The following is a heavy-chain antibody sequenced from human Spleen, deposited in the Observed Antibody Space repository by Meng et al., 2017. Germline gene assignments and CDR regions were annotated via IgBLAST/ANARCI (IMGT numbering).Heavy chain of an antibody. CDR1: GFSFTDAW. Sequence: GKWVEAGGGLEKPGGSLRLSCVASGFSFTDAWMSWVRQAPGKGLEWVGRIKSNSDGGTTDYAAPVKGRFTISRDDSKNTLYLQMNSLITEDTAVYFCATGAAAADHWGQGTLVTVSS. V-gene: IGHV3-15*01. D-gene: IGHD6-13*01. J-gene: IGHJ4*02. CDR2: IKSNSDGGTT. CDR3: ATGAAAADH.